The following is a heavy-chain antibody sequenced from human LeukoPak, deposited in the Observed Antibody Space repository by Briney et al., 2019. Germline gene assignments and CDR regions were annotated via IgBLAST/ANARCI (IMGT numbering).Heavy chain of an antibody. CDR2: ISYDGSYK. CDR1: GFTFSNYG. V-gene: IGHV3-30*18. J-gene: IGHJ4*02. CDR3: AKWDFDY. Sequence: GGSPRLSCAASGFTFSNYGMHCVRQAPGKGLEWVAVISYDGSYKYYADSVQGRFTISRDNSKNTLYLQMNSLRPDDTAVYYCAKWDFDYWGQGTLVTVSS.